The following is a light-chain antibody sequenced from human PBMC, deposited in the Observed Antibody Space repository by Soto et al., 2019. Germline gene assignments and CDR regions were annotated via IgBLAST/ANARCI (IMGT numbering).Light chain of an antibody. CDR2: GAS. CDR3: QLYSSLPFT. V-gene: IGKV3-15*01. Sequence: EIVLTQSPATLSVFPGEKATLSCGASQSVSNNLAWYHQKPGQAPRPLSYGASTRAIGVPARFSGNGSGTEFTLTISSLESEDSGIYYCQLYSSLPFTFGPGTKV. CDR1: QSVSNN. J-gene: IGKJ3*01.